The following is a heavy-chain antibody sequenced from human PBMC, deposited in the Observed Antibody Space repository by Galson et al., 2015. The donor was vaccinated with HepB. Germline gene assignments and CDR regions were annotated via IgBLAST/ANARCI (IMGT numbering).Heavy chain of an antibody. Sequence: LSLTCAVSGGSISSSNWWSWVRQPPGKGLEWIGEIYHSGSTNYNPSLKSRVTISVDKSKNQFSLKLSSVTAADTAVYYCARDGRLRYQPLTYYYYMDAWGKGTTVTVSS. CDR2: IYHSGST. D-gene: IGHD2-2*01. J-gene: IGHJ6*03. CDR3: ARDGRLRYQPLTYYYYMDA. CDR1: GGSISSSNW. V-gene: IGHV4-4*02.